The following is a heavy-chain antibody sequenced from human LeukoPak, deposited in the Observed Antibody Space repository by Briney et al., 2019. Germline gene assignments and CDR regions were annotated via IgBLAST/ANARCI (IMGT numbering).Heavy chain of an antibody. Sequence: PGGSLRLSCVASGFTLSNYDMNWVRQAPGKGLERVSSISTRSSYIHYTDSVKGRFTISRDNAKNSLYLQMNSLRAEDTAVYYCARDEEFDYWGQGTLVSVSS. J-gene: IGHJ4*02. CDR1: GFTLSNYD. CDR3: ARDEEFDY. V-gene: IGHV3-21*01. CDR2: ISTRSSYI.